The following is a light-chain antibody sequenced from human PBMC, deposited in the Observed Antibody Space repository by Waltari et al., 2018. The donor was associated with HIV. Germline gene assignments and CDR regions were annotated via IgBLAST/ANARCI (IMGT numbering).Light chain of an antibody. V-gene: IGKV1-39*01. CDR1: QNIGDY. CDR3: QQTYSTHLFT. Sequence: IQISQSRSPLSASVGDRITITCRASQNIGDYVNWYQQTPGNAPKLLVYSASSLQSGVPSRFSGSGSGTDFTLTISNLQPEDFGIYYCQQTYSTHLFTFGPGTEVDMK. CDR2: SAS. J-gene: IGKJ3*01.